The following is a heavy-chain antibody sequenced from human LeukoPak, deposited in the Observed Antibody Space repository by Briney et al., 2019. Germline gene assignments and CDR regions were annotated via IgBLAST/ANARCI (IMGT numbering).Heavy chain of an antibody. D-gene: IGHD2-21*01. V-gene: IGHV1-2*02. CDR3: ARTAYCGGDCYSDFQH. CDR1: GYTFTGYY. J-gene: IGHJ1*01. Sequence: ASVKVSCKASGYTFTGYYMHVVRQAPGQGREWMGWINPNSGGTNYAQKFQGRVTMTRDTSISTAYMELSRLRSDDTAVYYCARTAYCGGDCYSDFQHWGQGTLVTVSS. CDR2: INPNSGGT.